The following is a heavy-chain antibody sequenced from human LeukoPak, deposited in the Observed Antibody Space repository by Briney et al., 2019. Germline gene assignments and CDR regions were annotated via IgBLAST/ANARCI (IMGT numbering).Heavy chain of an antibody. CDR2: IYTSGST. V-gene: IGHV4-4*07. D-gene: IGHD3-22*01. CDR1: GGSISSYY. Sequence: SSETLSLTCTVSGGSISSYYWSWIRQPPGKGLEGIGRIYTSGSTNYNPSLQSRVTMSVDTSKNQFSLKLSSVTAADTAVYYCARDGPRKYYYDSSGYFDYWGQGTLVTVSS. J-gene: IGHJ4*02. CDR3: ARDGPRKYYYDSSGYFDY.